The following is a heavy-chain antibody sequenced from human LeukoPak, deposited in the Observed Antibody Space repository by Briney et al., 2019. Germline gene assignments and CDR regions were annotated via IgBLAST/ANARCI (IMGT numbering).Heavy chain of an antibody. Sequence: SQTLSLTCTVSGGSISSGSYYWSWIRQPAGKGLEWIGRIYTSGSTNYNPSLKSRVTISVDTTKNQFSLKLSSGTAADAAVYYCARASGAYSSGWYGELDWFDPWGQGTLVTVSS. CDR2: IYTSGST. CDR1: GGSISSGSYY. J-gene: IGHJ5*02. D-gene: IGHD6-19*01. V-gene: IGHV4-61*02. CDR3: ARASGAYSSGWYGELDWFDP.